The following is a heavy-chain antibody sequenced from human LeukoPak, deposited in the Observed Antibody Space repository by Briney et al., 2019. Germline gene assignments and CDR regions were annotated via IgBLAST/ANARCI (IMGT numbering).Heavy chain of an antibody. CDR3: AKSYGDYLGYFDS. CDR2: SSGSGDTT. J-gene: IGHJ4*02. V-gene: IGHV3-23*01. CDR1: GFTLSNYA. Sequence: GGSLRLSCAASGFTLSNYAMTWVRQAPGKGLEWVSASSGSGDTTYYAASVKGRFTISRDNSKNTLYLHMNSLRAEDTAVYYCAKSYGDYLGYFDSWGQGTLVTVSS. D-gene: IGHD4-17*01.